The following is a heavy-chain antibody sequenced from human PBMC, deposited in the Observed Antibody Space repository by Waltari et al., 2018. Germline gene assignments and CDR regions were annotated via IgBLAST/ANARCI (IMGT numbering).Heavy chain of an antibody. V-gene: IGHV4-34*01. CDR3: ARLRRSNWSFEV. Sequence: QVQLQQWGAGLLEPSETLSVTCAVSGGSFTGYYWTWIRQSPGRGLEWTGEIKHSGDTDYNPSRKSRVIRSVDTPKRQFSLRLSSVAAADTAVYYCARLRRSNWSFEVWGQGTLVTVSS. D-gene: IGHD6-13*01. CDR2: IKHSGDT. J-gene: IGHJ4*02. CDR1: GGSFTGYY.